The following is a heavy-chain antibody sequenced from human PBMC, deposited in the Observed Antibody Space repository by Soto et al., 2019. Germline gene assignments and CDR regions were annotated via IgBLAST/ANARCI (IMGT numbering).Heavy chain of an antibody. CDR1: GYTFTNYG. Sequence: QVKLVQSGAEVKKPGASVKVSCKASGYTFTNYGISWVRQAPGQGLEWMGWISAYNGNTKYAQKLQGRVTMTTDTSTSTAYMELRSLRSDDTAVYYCARGVGSGSYYNQYNWFDPWGQVTLVTVSS. CDR3: ARGVGSGSYYNQYNWFDP. V-gene: IGHV1-18*01. CDR2: ISAYNGNT. J-gene: IGHJ5*02. D-gene: IGHD3-10*01.